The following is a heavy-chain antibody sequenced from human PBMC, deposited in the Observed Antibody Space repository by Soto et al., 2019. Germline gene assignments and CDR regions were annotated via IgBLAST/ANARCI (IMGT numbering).Heavy chain of an antibody. CDR3: ASIKSIAARYGFWFDP. J-gene: IGHJ5*02. CDR1: GGSISSYY. D-gene: IGHD6-6*01. CDR2: IYYSGST. V-gene: IGHV4-59*08. Sequence: SETLSLTCTVSGGSISSYYWSWIRQPPGKGLEWIGYIYYSGSTNYNPSLKSRVTISVDTSKNQFSLKLSSVTAADTAVYYRASIKSIAARYGFWFDPWGQGTLVTVSS.